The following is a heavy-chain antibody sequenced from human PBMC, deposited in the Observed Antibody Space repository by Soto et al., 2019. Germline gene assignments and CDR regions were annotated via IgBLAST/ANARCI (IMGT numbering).Heavy chain of an antibody. V-gene: IGHV1-58*01. D-gene: IGHD5-12*01. CDR2: IVVGSGNT. CDR3: AVGYSDYDVAVAAGYYYGTDL. CDR1: GFTFTSSP. Sequence: SVKVSCKASGFTFTSSPVQWVRQARGQRLEWIGWIVVGSGNTNYAQKFQERVTITRDMSTSTAYMELSSLRSEDTAVYYCAVGYSDYDVAVAAGYYYGTDLWGPGTPSTVSS. J-gene: IGHJ6*02.